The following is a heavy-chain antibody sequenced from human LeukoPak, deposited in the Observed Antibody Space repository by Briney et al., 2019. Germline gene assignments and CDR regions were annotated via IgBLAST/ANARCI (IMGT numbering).Heavy chain of an antibody. J-gene: IGHJ4*02. D-gene: IGHD3-3*01. Sequence: GGSLRLSCAASGFTFSSYGMRWVRQAPGKGLEWVAVIWYDGSNKYYADSVKGRFTISRDNSKSTLYLQMNSLRAEDTAVYYCARDNLDYDFWSGYIDYWGQGTLVTVSS. CDR2: IWYDGSNK. V-gene: IGHV3-33*01. CDR3: ARDNLDYDFWSGYIDY. CDR1: GFTFSSYG.